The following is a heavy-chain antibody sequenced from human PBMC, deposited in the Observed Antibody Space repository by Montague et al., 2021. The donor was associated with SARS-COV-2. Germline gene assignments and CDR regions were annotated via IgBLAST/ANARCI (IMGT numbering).Heavy chain of an antibody. V-gene: IGHV4-59*01. CDR2: IYDGGAA. J-gene: IGHJ3*02. D-gene: IGHD4-23*01. CDR1: GGSITGYY. Sequence: SETLSLTCTVSGGSITGYYWSWLRRSPGKGLEWIAYIYDGGAANYNPSLGSRVTISTDTSKNQLSRKVNSVTAADTAVYYCVRDHPYGGPRGAYDIWGQGTVVTVSS. CDR3: VRDHPYGGPRGAYDI.